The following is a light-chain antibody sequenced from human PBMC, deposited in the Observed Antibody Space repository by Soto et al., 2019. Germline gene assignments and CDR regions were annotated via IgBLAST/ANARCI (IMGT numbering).Light chain of an antibody. V-gene: IGLV2-11*01. CDR2: DVI. CDR1: RSDIGGYNF. CDR3: CSYAGGYNNV. Sequence: QSVLSQPLSVSGSPGQAVTISCTGTRSDIGGYNFVSWYQQHPGQAPKLIIYDVIKRPSGVPDRFSGSKSGNTASLTIYGLQAEDEADYYCCSYAGGYNNVFGTGTNVTVL. J-gene: IGLJ1*01.